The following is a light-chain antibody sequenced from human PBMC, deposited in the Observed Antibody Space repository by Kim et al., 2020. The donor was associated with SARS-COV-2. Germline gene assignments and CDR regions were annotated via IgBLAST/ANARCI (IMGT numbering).Light chain of an antibody. CDR2: DAV. CDR1: QSLSSPS. V-gene: IGKV3-20*01. J-gene: IGKJ1*01. Sequence: SPGERATLSCRASQSLSSPSLAWYQQKPGQAPRLLIYDAVRRTTGIPDKFRGSGSGTEFTLAISRVDPEDFALYYCQQYAFSPWTFGQGTKVDIK. CDR3: QQYAFSPWT.